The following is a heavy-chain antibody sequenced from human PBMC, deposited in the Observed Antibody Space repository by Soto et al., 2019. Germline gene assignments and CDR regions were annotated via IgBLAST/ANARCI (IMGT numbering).Heavy chain of an antibody. CDR2: ISAYNGNT. D-gene: IGHD3-9*01. Sequence: QVQLVQSGAEVKKPGASVKVSCRASGYTFTSYGISWVRQAPGPGLEWMGWISAYNGNTNYAQKLQGRVTMTTDTSTSTAYNELRSLRTHDSAVYYCERALPGDYDILTGYQDYYYYGMDVWGQGTTVTVSS. CDR3: ERALPGDYDILTGYQDYYYYGMDV. J-gene: IGHJ6*02. CDR1: GYTFTSYG. V-gene: IGHV1-18*01.